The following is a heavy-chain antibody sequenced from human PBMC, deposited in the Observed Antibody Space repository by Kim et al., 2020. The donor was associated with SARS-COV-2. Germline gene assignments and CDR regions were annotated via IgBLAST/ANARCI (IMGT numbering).Heavy chain of an antibody. CDR3: AKAYDFWSGYYIGIDY. CDR2: ISYDGSNK. D-gene: IGHD3-3*01. CDR1: GFTFSSYG. Sequence: GGSLRLSCAASGFTFSSYGMHWVRQAPGKGLEWVAVISYDGSNKYYADSVKGRFTISRDNSKNTLYLQMNSLRAEDTAVYYCAKAYDFWSGYYIGIDYWG. V-gene: IGHV3-30*18. J-gene: IGHJ4*01.